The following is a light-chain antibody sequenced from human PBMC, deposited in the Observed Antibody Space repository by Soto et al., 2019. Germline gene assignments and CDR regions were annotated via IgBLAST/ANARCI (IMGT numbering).Light chain of an antibody. CDR2: GAS. V-gene: IGKV3-20*01. J-gene: IGKJ1*01. CDR1: QSVTSTY. Sequence: VLTQSPGTLSLSPGERATLSCRASQSVTSTYLAWYQQKPGQAPRLLIYGASSRATGVPDRFSGSGSGTDFTLTISRLEPEDFAVYFCHHYASTFCQGTKVEIK. CDR3: HHYAST.